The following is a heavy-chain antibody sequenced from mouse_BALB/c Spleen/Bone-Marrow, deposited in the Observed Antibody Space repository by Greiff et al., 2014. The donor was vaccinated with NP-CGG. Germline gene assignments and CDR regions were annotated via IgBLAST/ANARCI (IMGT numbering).Heavy chain of an antibody. Sequence: VQLQQPGPELVKPGASMKISCKASGYSFTGYTMNWVKQSHGKNLEWIGLINPYNGGTSYSQKFKGKATLTVDKSSSTAYMELLSLTSEDSAVYYCARRDYRYDEGVDYWGQGTSVTVSS. CDR1: GYSFTGYT. CDR3: ARRDYRYDEGVDY. J-gene: IGHJ4*01. CDR2: INPYNGGT. V-gene: IGHV1-18*01. D-gene: IGHD2-14*01.